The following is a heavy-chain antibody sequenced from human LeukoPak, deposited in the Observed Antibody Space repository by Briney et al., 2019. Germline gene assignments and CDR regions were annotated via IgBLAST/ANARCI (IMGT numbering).Heavy chain of an antibody. D-gene: IGHD5-24*01. CDR2: IRTKYYGGAA. CDR3: TRTPGDAFHPGGYYFDY. V-gene: IGHV3-49*04. CDR1: GFSFWDYA. J-gene: IGHJ4*02. Sequence: TGGSLRLSCTLSGFSFWDYAVSWVRQAPGKGLEWVSFIRTKYYGGAAEYAASVKGRFTVSRDDSKSIAYLQITSLKTEDTAVYYCTRTPGDAFHPGGYYFDYWGRGTLVTVSS.